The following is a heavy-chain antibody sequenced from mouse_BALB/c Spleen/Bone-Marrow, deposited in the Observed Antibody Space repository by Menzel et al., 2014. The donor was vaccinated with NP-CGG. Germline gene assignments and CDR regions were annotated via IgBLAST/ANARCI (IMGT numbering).Heavy chain of an antibody. Sequence: VQLQQSGAELVKPGASVKLSCKASGYTFTSYYMYWVKQRPGQGLEWIGEINPSNGGTNFNEKFKSKATLTVDKSSSTAYMQLSSLTSEDSAVHYWTRSYYGNYFDVWGAGTTVTVSS. D-gene: IGHD2-1*01. CDR3: TRSYYGNYFDV. V-gene: IGHV1S81*02. CDR2: INPSNGGT. CDR1: GYTFTSYY. J-gene: IGHJ1*01.